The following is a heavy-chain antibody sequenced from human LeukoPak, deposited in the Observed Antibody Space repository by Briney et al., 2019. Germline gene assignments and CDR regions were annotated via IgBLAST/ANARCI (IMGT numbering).Heavy chain of an antibody. D-gene: IGHD3-22*01. CDR3: ARVFRSYYDSSGSDAFDI. J-gene: IGHJ3*02. CDR1: GGSISSSSW. Sequence: SETLSLTCAVSGGSISSSSWWSWVRPPPGKGLEWIGEIYHSGSTNYNPSLKSRVTISVDKSKNQFSLKLSSVTAADTAVYYCARVFRSYYDSSGSDAFDIWGQGTMVTVSS. V-gene: IGHV4-4*02. CDR2: IYHSGST.